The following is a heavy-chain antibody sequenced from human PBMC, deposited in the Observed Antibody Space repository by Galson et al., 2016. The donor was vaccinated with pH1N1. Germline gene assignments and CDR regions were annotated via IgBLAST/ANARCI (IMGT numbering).Heavy chain of an antibody. CDR2: IWYDGSNK. V-gene: IGHV3-33*08. CDR3: ARDALDYFDSSGFYFDY. D-gene: IGHD3-22*01. CDR1: GFTFSSHA. Sequence: SLRLSCAASGFTFSSHAMIWVRQAPGKGLEWVAAIWYDGSNKHYADSVEGRFAIFRDNSKNTLYLQMNSLRDEDTAVYYCARDALDYFDSSGFYFDYWGQGTLVTVSS. J-gene: IGHJ4*02.